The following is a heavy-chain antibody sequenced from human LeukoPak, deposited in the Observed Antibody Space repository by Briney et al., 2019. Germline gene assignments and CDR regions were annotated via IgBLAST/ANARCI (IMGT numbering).Heavy chain of an antibody. Sequence: SGPTLAHPTQTLTLTCTFSGFSLRTSGVGVGWIRQPPGKALEWLALIYWDDDKRYSPSLKSRLTITKDTSKNQVVLTMTNMDPVDTATYYCAHRQPLPLYSSNALDAFDIWGQGTMVTVSS. CDR3: AHRQPLPLYSSNALDAFDI. V-gene: IGHV2-5*02. J-gene: IGHJ3*02. D-gene: IGHD6-13*01. CDR1: GFSLRTSGVG. CDR2: IYWDDDK.